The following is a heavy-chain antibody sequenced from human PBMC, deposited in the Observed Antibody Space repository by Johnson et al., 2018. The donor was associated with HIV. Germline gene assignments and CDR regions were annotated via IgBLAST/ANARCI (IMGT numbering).Heavy chain of an antibody. CDR1: GFTFDDYG. Sequence: VQLVESGGGVVRPGGSLRLSCAAAGFTFDDYGMSWVRQAQGKGLAWVSGINWNGVRTGYLDSMKGRFTISRDNAKNSLYLQMNSLRAEDTALYYCAREAIAAADSNAFDIWGQGTMVTVSS. CDR2: INWNGVRT. CDR3: AREAIAAADSNAFDI. V-gene: IGHV3-20*04. J-gene: IGHJ3*02. D-gene: IGHD6-13*01.